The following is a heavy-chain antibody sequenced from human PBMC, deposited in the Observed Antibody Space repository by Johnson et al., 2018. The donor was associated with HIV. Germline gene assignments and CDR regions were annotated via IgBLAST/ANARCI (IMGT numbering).Heavy chain of an antibody. D-gene: IGHD7-27*01. V-gene: IGHV3-66*02. CDR2: IYSGGST. Sequence: VQLVESGGGVVQPGGSLRLSCAASGFTVSSNYMSWVRQAPGKGLEWVSVIYSGGSTYYADSVKGRFTISRDNSKNTVYLQMSRLRVEDTAVYYCARGTGDQWGLDAFDIWGQGTMVTVSS. CDR1: GFTVSSNY. J-gene: IGHJ3*02. CDR3: ARGTGDQWGLDAFDI.